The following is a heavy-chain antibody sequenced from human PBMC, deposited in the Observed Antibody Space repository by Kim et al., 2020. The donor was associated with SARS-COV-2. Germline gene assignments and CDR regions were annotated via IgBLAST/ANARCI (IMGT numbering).Heavy chain of an antibody. CDR3: ARDSVLLYAFDI. D-gene: IGHD3-10*01. V-gene: IGHV4-31*03. CDR1: GGSIISGGYY. J-gene: IGHJ3*02. Sequence: SETLSLTCTVSGGSIISGGYYWSWIRQHPGKGLEWIGYIYYSGSTYYNPSLKSRVTISVDTSKNQFSLKLSSVTAADTAVYYCARDSVLLYAFDIWGQGTMVTVSS. CDR2: IYYSGST.